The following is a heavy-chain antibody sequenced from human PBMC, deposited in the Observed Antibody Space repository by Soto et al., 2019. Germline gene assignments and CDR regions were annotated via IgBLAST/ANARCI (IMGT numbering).Heavy chain of an antibody. CDR2: ISAYNGNT. CDR1: GYTFTSYG. V-gene: IGHV1-18*01. J-gene: IGHJ6*02. CDR3: AREEDIVVVPAAIGYYYYGMDV. D-gene: IGHD2-2*02. Sequence: QVQLVQSGAEVKKPGASVKVSCKASGYTFTSYGISWVRQAPGQGLEWMGWISAYNGNTNYAQKLQGRVNMTTDTSTSTAYMELRSLRSDDTAVYYCAREEDIVVVPAAIGYYYYGMDVWGQGTTVTVSS.